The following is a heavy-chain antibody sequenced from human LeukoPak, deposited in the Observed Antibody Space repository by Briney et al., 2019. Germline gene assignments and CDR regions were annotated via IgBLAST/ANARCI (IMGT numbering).Heavy chain of an antibody. CDR1: GGSFSVHY. CDR3: ARRKRSGCSSTSCLLNWFDP. V-gene: IGHV4-34*01. CDR2: INHSGST. D-gene: IGHD2-2*01. J-gene: IGHJ5*02. Sequence: SETLSLTCAVYGGSFSVHYWSWIRQPPGKGLEWIGEINHSGSTNYNPSLKSRVTISVDTSKNQFSLKLSSVTAADTAVYYCARRKRSGCSSTSCLLNWFDPWGEGTLVTVSS.